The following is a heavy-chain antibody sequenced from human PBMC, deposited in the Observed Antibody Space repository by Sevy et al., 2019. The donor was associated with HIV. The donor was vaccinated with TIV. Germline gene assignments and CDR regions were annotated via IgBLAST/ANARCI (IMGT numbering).Heavy chain of an antibody. Sequence: GGSLRLSCAASGFTFSNAWMSWVRQAPGKGLEWVGRIKSKTDGGTTDYAAPVKDRFTISRDDSKNTLYLQMNSLKTEDTAIYYCTTDSSSRGLSALLDYWGQGTLVTVSS. V-gene: IGHV3-15*01. CDR3: TTDSSSRGLSALLDY. J-gene: IGHJ4*02. D-gene: IGHD6-13*01. CDR2: IKSKTDGGTT. CDR1: GFTFSNAW.